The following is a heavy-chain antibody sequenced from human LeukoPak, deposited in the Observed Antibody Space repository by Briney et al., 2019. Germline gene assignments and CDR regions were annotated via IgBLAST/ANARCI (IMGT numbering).Heavy chain of an antibody. CDR3: ARILGVTGTTKWFDP. CDR2: ISYDGSNK. D-gene: IGHD1-20*01. J-gene: IGHJ5*02. CDR1: GFTFSSYA. V-gene: IGHV3-30-3*01. Sequence: GGSLRLSCAASGFTFSSYAMHWVRQAPGKGLEWVAVISYDGSNKYYADSVKGRFTISRDNSKNTLYLQMNSLRAEDTAVYYCARILGVTGTTKWFDPWGQGTLVTVSS.